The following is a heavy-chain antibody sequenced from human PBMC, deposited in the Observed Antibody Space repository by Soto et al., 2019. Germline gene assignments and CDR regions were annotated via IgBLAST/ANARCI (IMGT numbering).Heavy chain of an antibody. CDR1: GGSISSYY. V-gene: IGHV4-59*01. J-gene: IGHJ3*02. D-gene: IGHD2-15*01. Sequence: SETLSLTCTVSGGSISSYYWSWIRQPPGKGLEWIGYIYYSGSTNYNPSLKSRVTISVDTSKNQFSLKLSSVTAADTAVYYCASLVAATKDAFDIWGQGTMGTVSS. CDR3: ASLVAATKDAFDI. CDR2: IYYSGST.